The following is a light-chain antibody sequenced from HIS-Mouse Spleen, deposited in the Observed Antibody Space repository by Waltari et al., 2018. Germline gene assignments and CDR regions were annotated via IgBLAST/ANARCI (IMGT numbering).Light chain of an antibody. CDR2: EDS. V-gene: IGLV3-10*01. CDR3: YSTDSSGNHRV. CDR1: AVPKKY. Sequence: SYELTQPPSVSVPPGQTARIHCSGDAVPKKYAYWYQQKSGQAPVLVIYEDSKRPSGIPERFSGSSSGTMATLTISGAQVEDEADYYCYSTDSSGNHRVFGGGTKLTVL. J-gene: IGLJ2*01.